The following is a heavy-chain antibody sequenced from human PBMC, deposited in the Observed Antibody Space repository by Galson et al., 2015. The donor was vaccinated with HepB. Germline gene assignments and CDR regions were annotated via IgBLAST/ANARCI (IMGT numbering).Heavy chain of an antibody. CDR2: ITSSGGNT. Sequence: SLRLCCAASGFTFTRYAMTWVRQAPGKGLEWVSSITSSGGNTSYTDSVKGRFTISRYNSKNTLSLQLNSLRAEDTAVYYCAKDGVIVATNPYHFHYWGQGTLVTVSS. D-gene: IGHD2-15*01. J-gene: IGHJ4*02. CDR1: GFTFTRYA. V-gene: IGHV3-23*01. CDR3: AKDGVIVATNPYHFHY.